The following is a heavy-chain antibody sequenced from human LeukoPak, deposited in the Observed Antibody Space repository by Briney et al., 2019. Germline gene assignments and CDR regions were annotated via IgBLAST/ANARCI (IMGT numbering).Heavy chain of an antibody. CDR1: GFTFSSYA. CDR3: AKGLGYTGD. CDR2: ISGSGGST. J-gene: IGHJ4*02. D-gene: IGHD5-24*01. V-gene: IGHV3-23*01. Sequence: GGSLRLTCAASGFTFSSYAMSCVLQAPGKGLEWVSAISGSGGSTYYADSVKGRFTISRDNSKNTLYLQMNSLRAEDTAVYYCAKGLGYTGDWGQGTLVTVSS.